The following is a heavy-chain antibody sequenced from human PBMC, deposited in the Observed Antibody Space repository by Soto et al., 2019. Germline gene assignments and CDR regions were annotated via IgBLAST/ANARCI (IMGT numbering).Heavy chain of an antibody. D-gene: IGHD6-13*01. CDR1: GFTFSSYV. Sequence: GGSLRLSCAASASGFTFSSYVMSWVRQAPGKGLEWVSAISGSGGSTYYADSVKGRFTISRDNSKNTLYLQMNSLRAEDTAVYYCVTTAAGFDYWGQGTLVTAPQ. CDR2: ISGSGGST. CDR3: VTTAAGFDY. J-gene: IGHJ4*02. V-gene: IGHV3-23*01.